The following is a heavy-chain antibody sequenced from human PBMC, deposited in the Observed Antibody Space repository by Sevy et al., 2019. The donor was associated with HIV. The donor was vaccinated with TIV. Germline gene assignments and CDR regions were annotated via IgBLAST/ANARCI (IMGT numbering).Heavy chain of an antibody. CDR1: GFTFSNYG. V-gene: IGHV3-23*01. D-gene: IGHD3-22*01. Sequence: GGSLRLSCAASGFTFSNYGMSWVRQAPGKGLEWVSAISGSGVSTFYTDSVKGRFTISRDNSKNTLYLQMNSLRAEDTAVYYCAKEYYDSSLGAFDIWGRRTMVTVSS. CDR2: ISGSGVST. J-gene: IGHJ3*02. CDR3: AKEYYDSSLGAFDI.